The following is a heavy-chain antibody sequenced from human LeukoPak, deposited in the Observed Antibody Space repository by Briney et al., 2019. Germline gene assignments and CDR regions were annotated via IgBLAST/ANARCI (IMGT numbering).Heavy chain of an antibody. CDR3: ARDTYYYGSGSYSTGYYYMDV. J-gene: IGHJ6*03. CDR2: IYYSGST. V-gene: IGHV4-59*01. D-gene: IGHD3-10*01. Sequence: EASETLSLTCTVSGGSISSYYWSWIRQPPGKGLEWIGYIYYSGSTNYNPSLKSRVTISVDTSKNQFSLKLSSVTAADTAVYYCARDTYYYGSGSYSTGYYYMDVWGKGTTVTVSS. CDR1: GGSISSYY.